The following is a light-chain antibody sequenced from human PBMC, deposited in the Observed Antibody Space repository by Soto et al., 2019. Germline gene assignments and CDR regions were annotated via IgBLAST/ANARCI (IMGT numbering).Light chain of an antibody. CDR3: QQYDNLPLT. CDR1: QDISNY. V-gene: IGKV1-33*01. J-gene: IGKJ3*01. CDR2: DAS. Sequence: DIQMTQSPSSLSASVGDRVTITCQASQDISNYLNWYQQKPGKAPKLLISDASILETGIPSRFSGSGYRTDFTFTISSLQHEDIATHYCQQYDNLPLTFGPGTKVYIK.